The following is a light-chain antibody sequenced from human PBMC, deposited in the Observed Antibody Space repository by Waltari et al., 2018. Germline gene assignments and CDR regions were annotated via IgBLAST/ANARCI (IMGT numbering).Light chain of an antibody. CDR2: GVS. CDR1: QSVSNN. Sequence: EIVMTQSPATLSVSPGETATLSCRASQSVSNNVAWYQQIGGQSPRLLLYGVSTRAVGVPERFSGSGSGTDFTLTITDLQSEDFAIYYCQHYYGWSRTFGQGTKV. CDR3: QHYYGWSRT. V-gene: IGKV3-15*01. J-gene: IGKJ1*01.